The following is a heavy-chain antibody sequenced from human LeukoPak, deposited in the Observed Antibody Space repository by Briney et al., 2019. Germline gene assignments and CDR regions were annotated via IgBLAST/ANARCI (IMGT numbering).Heavy chain of an antibody. CDR3: ARDSGYGGNSRY. Sequence: SVKVSCTASGGTFSSYAISWVRQAPGQGLAWMGRIIPILGIANYAQKFQGRVTITADKSTSTAYMELSSLRSEDTAVYYCARDSGYGGNSRYWGQGTLVTVSS. CDR2: IIPILGIA. V-gene: IGHV1-69*04. D-gene: IGHD4-23*01. CDR1: GGTFSSYA. J-gene: IGHJ4*02.